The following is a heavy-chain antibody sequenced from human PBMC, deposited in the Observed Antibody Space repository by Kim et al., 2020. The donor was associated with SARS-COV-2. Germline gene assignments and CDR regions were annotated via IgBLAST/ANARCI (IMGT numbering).Heavy chain of an antibody. J-gene: IGHJ4*01. D-gene: IGHD2-15*01. Sequence: SETLSLTCTVSGGSIGSSGYYWGWIRQPPGNGLEWIGTIYYNGNTYYNPSLKTRVTISVDTSKNQFSLKLNSLTAADTAVYYCSRPRGTSYGDYFDYWG. CDR1: GGSIGSSGYY. CDR2: IYYNGNT. V-gene: IGHV4-39*01. CDR3: SRPRGTSYGDYFDY.